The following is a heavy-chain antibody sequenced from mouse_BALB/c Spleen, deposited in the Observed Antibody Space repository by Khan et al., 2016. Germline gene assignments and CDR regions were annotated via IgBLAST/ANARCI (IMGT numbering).Heavy chain of an antibody. CDR3: ARYRYYYGSSRYFDV. V-gene: IGHV9-3-1*01. D-gene: IGHD1-1*01. CDR2: INTYSGES. J-gene: IGHJ1*01. CDR1: GYTFTNYG. Sequence: QIQLVQSGPELKKPGKTVKISCKASGYTFTNYGMNWVKQAPGQGLKWMGWINTYSGESTYADDFKGRFAFSLETSANTAYLQINNLKNEDTATYFCARYRYYYGSSRYFDVWGAETTVTVSS.